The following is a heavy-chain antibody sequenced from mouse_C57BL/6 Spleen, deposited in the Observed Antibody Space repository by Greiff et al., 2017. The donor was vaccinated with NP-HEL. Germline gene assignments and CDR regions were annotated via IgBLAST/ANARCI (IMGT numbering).Heavy chain of an antibody. V-gene: IGHV5-4*01. Sequence: EVQLVESGGGLVKPGGSPKLSCAASGFTFSSYAMSWVRQTPEKRLEWVATISDGGSYTYYPDNVKGRFTISRDNAKNNLYLQMSHLKSEDTAMYYCARDRGYGNYWYFDVWGTGTTVTVSS. J-gene: IGHJ1*03. CDR1: GFTFSSYA. CDR3: ARDRGYGNYWYFDV. CDR2: ISDGGSYT. D-gene: IGHD2-1*01.